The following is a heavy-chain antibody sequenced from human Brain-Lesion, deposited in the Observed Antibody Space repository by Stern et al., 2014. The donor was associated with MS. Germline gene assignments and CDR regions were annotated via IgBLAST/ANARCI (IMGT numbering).Heavy chain of an antibody. CDR2: ISNYGSNQ. J-gene: IGHJ4*02. Sequence: QVQLLESGGGVVQPGRSLRLSCAASGFTFSNYGMHWVRQAPGKGLEWVAVISNYGSNQDYADSVKVRFTISRDNSKNTLYLQMNSLRAEDTAVYYCAKLHPPITMVRGYFDYWGQGTLVTVSS. CDR3: AKLHPPITMVRGYFDY. V-gene: IGHV3-30*18. CDR1: GFTFSNYG. D-gene: IGHD3-10*01.